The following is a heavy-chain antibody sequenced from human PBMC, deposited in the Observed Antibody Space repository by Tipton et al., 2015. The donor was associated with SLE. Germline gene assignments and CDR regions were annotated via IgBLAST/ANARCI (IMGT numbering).Heavy chain of an antibody. CDR1: GGSFSGYY. CDR2: IYYSGST. V-gene: IGHV4-59*08. J-gene: IGHJ4*02. D-gene: IGHD2-21*01. Sequence: TLSLTCAVYGGSFSGYYWSWIRQPPGKGLEWIGYIYYSGSTNYNPSLKSRVTMSVYTSKSQFSLKLNSITAADTAVYYCARGTYSFDYWGQRTLVTVSS. CDR3: ARGTYSFDY.